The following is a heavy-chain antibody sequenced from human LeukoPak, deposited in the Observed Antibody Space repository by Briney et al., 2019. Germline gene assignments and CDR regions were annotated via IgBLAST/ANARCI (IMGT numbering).Heavy chain of an antibody. CDR3: ASVRREIGAMVAYYYYGMDV. CDR2: IIPIFGTA. D-gene: IGHD5-18*01. V-gene: IGHV1-69*01. CDR1: GGTYSSYA. J-gene: IGHJ6*04. Sequence: PGSSVKVSCKASGGTYSSYAISWVRQGPGQGLEWMGGIIPIFGTANYAQKFQGRVTITADESTSTAYMELSSLRSEDTAVYYCASVRREIGAMVAYYYYGMDVWGKGTTVTVSS.